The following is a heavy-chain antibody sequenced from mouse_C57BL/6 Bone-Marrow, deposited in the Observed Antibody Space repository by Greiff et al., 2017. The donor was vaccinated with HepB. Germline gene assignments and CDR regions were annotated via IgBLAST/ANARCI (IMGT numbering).Heavy chain of an antibody. CDR1: GFSLTSYG. J-gene: IGHJ1*03. CDR3: ARDYYGSSYWYFDV. V-gene: IGHV2-6*03. Sequence: QVQLKESGPGLVAPSQSLSITCTVSGFSLTSYGVHWVRQPPGKGLEWLVVIWSDGSTTYNSALKSRLSISKDNSKSQVFLKMNSLQTDDTAMYYYARDYYGSSYWYFDVWGTGTTVTVSS. CDR2: IWSDGST. D-gene: IGHD1-1*01.